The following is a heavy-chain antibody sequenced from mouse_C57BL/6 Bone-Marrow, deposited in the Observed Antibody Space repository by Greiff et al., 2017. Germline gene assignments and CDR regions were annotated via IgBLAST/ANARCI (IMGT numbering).Heavy chain of an antibody. Sequence: EVQRVESGPGLVKPSQSLSLTCSVTGYSITSGYYWNWIRQFPGNKLEWMGYISYDGSNNYNPSLKNRISITRDTSKNQFFLKLNSVTTEDTATYYCARDGDGDYAMDYWGQGTSVTVSS. J-gene: IGHJ4*01. CDR1: GYSITSGYY. CDR3: ARDGDGDYAMDY. V-gene: IGHV3-6*01. CDR2: ISYDGSN.